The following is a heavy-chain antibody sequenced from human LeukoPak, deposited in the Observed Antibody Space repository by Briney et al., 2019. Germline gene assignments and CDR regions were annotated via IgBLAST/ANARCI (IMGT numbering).Heavy chain of an antibody. J-gene: IGHJ4*02. CDR1: GFTFSSYG. D-gene: IGHD1-14*01. V-gene: IGHV3-30*18. CDR2: ISYDGSNK. CDR3: AKAGGGHLDY. Sequence: GGSLRLSCAASGFTFSSYGMHWVRQAPGKGLEWVAVISYDGSNKYYADSVKGRFTISRDNSKNTLYLQMNSLRAEDTAVYYCAKAGGGHLDYWGQGTLVTVAS.